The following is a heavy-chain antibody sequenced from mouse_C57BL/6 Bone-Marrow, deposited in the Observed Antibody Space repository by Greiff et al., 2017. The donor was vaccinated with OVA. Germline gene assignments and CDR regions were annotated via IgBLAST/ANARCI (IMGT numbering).Heavy chain of an antibody. V-gene: IGHV5-16*01. D-gene: IGHD2-4*01. CDR2: INYDGSST. J-gene: IGHJ2*01. Sequence: EVNVVESEGGLVQPGSSMKLSCTASGFTFSDYYMAWVRQVPEKGLEWVANINYDGSSTYYLDSLKSRFIISRDNAKNILYLQLSSLKSEDTAADYCAREGALSMRLRRGYYFDYWGQGTTLTVSS. CDR3: AREGALSMRLRRGYYFDY. CDR1: GFTFSDYY.